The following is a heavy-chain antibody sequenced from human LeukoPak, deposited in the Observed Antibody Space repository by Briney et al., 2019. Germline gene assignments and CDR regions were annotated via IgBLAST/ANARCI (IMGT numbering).Heavy chain of an antibody. CDR3: ASQGHHGRIVGTTLSYFYMDV. V-gene: IGHV4-34*01. Sequence: SETLSLTCAVYGGSFSGYYWSWIRQPPGKGLEWIGEINHSGSTNYNPSLKSRVTISVDTSKNQFSLKLSSVTAADTAFYYCASQGHHGRIVGTTLSYFYMDVWGKGTTVTVSS. D-gene: IGHD1-26*01. CDR1: GGSFSGYY. J-gene: IGHJ6*03. CDR2: INHSGST.